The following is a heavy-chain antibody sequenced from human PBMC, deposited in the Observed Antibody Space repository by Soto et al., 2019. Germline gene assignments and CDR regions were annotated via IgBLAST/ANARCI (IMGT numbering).Heavy chain of an antibody. CDR3: ARGGIVVVPAAMSVDY. Sequence: QVQLVESGGGVVQPGRSLRLSCAASGFTFSSYVMHWVRQAPGKGLEWVAVIWYDGSNKYYADSVKGRFTISRDNSKNTLYLQMNSLRAEDTAVYYCARGGIVVVPAAMSVDYWGQGTLVTVSS. CDR2: IWYDGSNK. CDR1: GFTFSSYV. V-gene: IGHV3-33*01. J-gene: IGHJ4*02. D-gene: IGHD2-2*01.